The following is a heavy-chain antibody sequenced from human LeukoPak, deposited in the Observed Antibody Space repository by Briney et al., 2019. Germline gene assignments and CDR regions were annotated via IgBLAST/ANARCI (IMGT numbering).Heavy chain of an antibody. CDR2: INHNGNVN. V-gene: IGHV3-7*03. D-gene: IGHD3-16*01. J-gene: IGHJ6*02. CDR3: ARGGGLDV. Sequence: GGSLRFSCAASGFTFSSYWMNWARQAPGKGLEWVASINHNGNVNYYVDSVKGRFTISRDNAKNSLYLQMSNLRAEDTAVYFCARGGGLDVWGQGATVTVSS. CDR1: GFTFSSYW.